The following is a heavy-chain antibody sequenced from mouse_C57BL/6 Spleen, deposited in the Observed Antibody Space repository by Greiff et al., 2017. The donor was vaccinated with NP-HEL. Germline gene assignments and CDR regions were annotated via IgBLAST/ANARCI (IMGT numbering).Heavy chain of an antibody. CDR3: ARGNYDGSFGYFDV. CDR2: INPNNGGT. V-gene: IGHV1-18*01. J-gene: IGHJ1*03. CDR1: GYTFTDYN. D-gene: IGHD1-1*01. Sequence: EVQLQQSGPELVKPGASVKIPCKASGYTFTDYNMDWVKQSHGKSLEWIGDINPNNGGTIYNQKFKGKATLTVDKSSSTAYMELRSLTSEDTAVYYFARGNYDGSFGYFDVWGTGTTVTVSS.